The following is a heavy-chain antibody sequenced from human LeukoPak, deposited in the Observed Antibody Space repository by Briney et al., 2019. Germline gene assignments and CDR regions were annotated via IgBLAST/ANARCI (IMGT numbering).Heavy chain of an antibody. V-gene: IGHV5-51*01. CDR2: IYPGDSDT. J-gene: IGHJ4*02. CDR3: ARGMTSFDY. D-gene: IGHD1-14*01. CDR1: GYSFTNYW. Sequence: HGEALEISFKGSGYSFTNYWIALVRQTPGKGLEWMGIIYPGDSDTRYSPSFQGQVTISADKSFSTAYLQWSSVKASDTAIYYCARGMTSFDYWAQGTLVTVSS.